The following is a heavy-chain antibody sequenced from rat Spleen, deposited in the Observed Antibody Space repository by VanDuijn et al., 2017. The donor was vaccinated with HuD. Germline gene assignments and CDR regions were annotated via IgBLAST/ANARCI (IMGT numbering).Heavy chain of an antibody. CDR2: ISSDGFNT. CDR1: GFTFNNYW. J-gene: IGHJ2*01. Sequence: EVQLVESGGGLVQPGGSLKLPCVCSGFTFNNYWMTWIRQAPGKGLEWVAYISSDGFNTYYPDSVKGRFTISRANSENTVYLQMNSLRSEDTATYYCAVAGYGYWGQGVMITVSS. D-gene: IGHD4-3*01. V-gene: IGHV5-58*01. CDR3: AVAGYGY.